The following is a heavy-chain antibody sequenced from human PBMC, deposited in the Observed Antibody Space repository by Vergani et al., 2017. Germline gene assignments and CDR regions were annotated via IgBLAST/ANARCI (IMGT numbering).Heavy chain of an antibody. Sequence: QVQLVESGGGLVKPGGSLRLSCAASAFSFSDYYMSWIRQAPGKGLEWVSYISSSSGYKNYADSVKGRFTISRDNAKNSLFLQMNSLRVEDTAVYYCARGQPQAGSPTPYGDYWGQGTLVTVSS. CDR1: AFSFSDYY. V-gene: IGHV3-11*06. J-gene: IGHJ4*02. CDR2: ISSSSGYK. D-gene: IGHD2-15*01. CDR3: ARGQPQAGSPTPYGDY.